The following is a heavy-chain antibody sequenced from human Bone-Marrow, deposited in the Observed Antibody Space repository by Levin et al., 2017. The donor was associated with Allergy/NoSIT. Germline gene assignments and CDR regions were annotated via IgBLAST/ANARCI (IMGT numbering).Heavy chain of an antibody. CDR2: ISADGSNT. CDR3: AKDLYSDYLGGSAGQDAFDI. J-gene: IGHJ3*02. D-gene: IGHD3-16*01. CDR1: GFTFTSHA. Sequence: GGSLRLSCAASGFTFTSHAITWLRQGPGKGLEWVSGISADGSNTYYADSVKGRFTISRDNSKNALYLQMTSLRAEDSAIYYCAKDLYSDYLGGSAGQDAFDIWGQGTMVTVSS. V-gene: IGHV3-23*01.